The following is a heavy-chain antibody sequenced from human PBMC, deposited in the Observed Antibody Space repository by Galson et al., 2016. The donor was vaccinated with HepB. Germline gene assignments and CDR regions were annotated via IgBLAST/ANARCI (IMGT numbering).Heavy chain of an antibody. CDR1: GFDFNNYA. V-gene: IGHV3-23*01. CDR3: VKDYAYSTTWYAGFYYFDY. Sequence: SLRLSCAASGFDFNNYALSWVRQAPGKGLEWVSAISGSGDGTYYADSVKGRFTIPRDNSYNTLFLQMNSLRAEDTAIYYCVKDYAYSTTWYAGFYYFDYWGQGTLVTVSS. J-gene: IGHJ4*02. CDR2: ISGSGDGT. D-gene: IGHD6-13*01.